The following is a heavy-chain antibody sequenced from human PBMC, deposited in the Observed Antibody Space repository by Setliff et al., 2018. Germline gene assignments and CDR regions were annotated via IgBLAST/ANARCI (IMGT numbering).Heavy chain of an antibody. V-gene: IGHV4-39*01. Sequence: SETLSLTCTVSGASITNINYYWGLIRQPPGKGQEWIGSIFYSGRTFYNPSLKSRVTISVDTSKNQFSLTLSSVTAADTAVYYCARLPNYVWGSPVDYWGQGTLVTVSS. CDR2: IFYSGRT. CDR3: ARLPNYVWGSPVDY. D-gene: IGHD3-16*01. J-gene: IGHJ4*02. CDR1: GASITNINYY.